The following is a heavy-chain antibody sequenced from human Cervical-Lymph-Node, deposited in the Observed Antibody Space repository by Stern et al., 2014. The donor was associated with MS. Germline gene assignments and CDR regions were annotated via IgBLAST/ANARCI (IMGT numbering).Heavy chain of an antibody. CDR1: GFTFDDYA. J-gene: IGHJ3*02. Sequence: EVQLEESGGGLVQPGRSLRLSCAASGFTFDDYAMHWVRQGPGKGLEWVAGISWKSGSIAYADSVKGRFTISRDNANNSLYLQMNSLRAEDTALYYCAKDIYYGDYDAFHIWGQGTMVTVSS. CDR2: ISWKSGSI. D-gene: IGHD4-17*01. V-gene: IGHV3-9*01. CDR3: AKDIYYGDYDAFHI.